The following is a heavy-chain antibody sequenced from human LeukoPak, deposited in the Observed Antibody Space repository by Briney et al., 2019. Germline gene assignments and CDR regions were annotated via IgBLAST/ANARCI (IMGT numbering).Heavy chain of an antibody. J-gene: IGHJ4*02. V-gene: IGHV3-7*01. Sequence: GGSLRLSCEASGFTFTKFWMSWVRQAPGKGLEWVANIQEDGKKENYVDSVRGRFTISRDNSKKTLYLQMNSLRAEDTAVYYCAKDYYGSGSYYFDYWGQGTLVTVSS. CDR2: IQEDGKKE. CDR1: GFTFTKFW. CDR3: AKDYYGSGSYYFDY. D-gene: IGHD3-10*01.